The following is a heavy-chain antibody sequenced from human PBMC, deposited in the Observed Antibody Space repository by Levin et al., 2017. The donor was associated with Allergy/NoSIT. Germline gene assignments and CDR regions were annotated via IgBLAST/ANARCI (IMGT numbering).Heavy chain of an antibody. V-gene: IGHV3-53*01. D-gene: IGHD1-26*01. CDR1: GFTVSSNY. J-gene: IGHJ4*02. Sequence: GGSLRLSCAASGFTVSSNYMSWVRQAPGKGLEWVSVIYSDGTTYYADSVKGRFTMSRDNSKNTLYLQMNSLRADDTAVYYCARDRGGSTSGYVDYWGQGTLVTVSS. CDR2: IYSDGTT. CDR3: ARDRGGSTSGYVDY.